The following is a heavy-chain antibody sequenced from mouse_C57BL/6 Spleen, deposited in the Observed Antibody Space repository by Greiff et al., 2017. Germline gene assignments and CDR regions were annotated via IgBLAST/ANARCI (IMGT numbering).Heavy chain of an antibody. CDR1: GYTINSYW. CDR2: IHPDSGST. J-gene: IGHJ2*01. CDR3: ARSGTGYFDY. V-gene: IGHV1-64*01. D-gene: IGHD4-1*01. Sequence: VKLQQPGAELVKPGASVKLSCKASGYTINSYWMHWVKQRPGQGLEWIGMIHPDSGSTKYNAKFKGKATLTVDKSSSTAYMQLSSLTSEDSAVXYSARSGTGYFDYWGQGTTLTVSS.